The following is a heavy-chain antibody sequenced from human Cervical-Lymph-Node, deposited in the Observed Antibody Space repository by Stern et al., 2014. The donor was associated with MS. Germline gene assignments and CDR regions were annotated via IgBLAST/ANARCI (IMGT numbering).Heavy chain of an antibody. Sequence: QVQLVQSGAEVKKPGASVKVSCKASGYTFTSYGISWVRQAPGQGLEWMGWISAYNGNTNYAQKLQGRVTMTTDTSTSTPYMELRSLRSDDTAVYYCARDKMVYATHYYYYAMDVWGQGTTVTVSS. CDR2: ISAYNGNT. D-gene: IGHD2-8*01. V-gene: IGHV1-18*01. J-gene: IGHJ6*02. CDR1: GYTFTSYG. CDR3: ARDKMVYATHYYYYAMDV.